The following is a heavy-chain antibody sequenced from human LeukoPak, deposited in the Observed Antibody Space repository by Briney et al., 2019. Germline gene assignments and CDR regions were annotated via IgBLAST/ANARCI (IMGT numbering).Heavy chain of an antibody. J-gene: IGHJ4*02. CDR1: GFTFSSYA. CDR2: ISSNGGST. D-gene: IGHD6-6*01. Sequence: GGSLRLSCAASGFTFSSYAMYWVRQAPGKGLEYVSAISSNGGSTYYANSVKGRFTISRDNSKNTLYLQMGSLRAEDMAVYYCARPHGGYSSSSEFDYWGQGTLVTVSS. CDR3: ARPHGGYSSSSEFDY. V-gene: IGHV3-64*01.